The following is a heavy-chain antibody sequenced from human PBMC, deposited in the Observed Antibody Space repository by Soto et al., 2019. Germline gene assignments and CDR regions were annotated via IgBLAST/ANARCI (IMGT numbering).Heavy chain of an antibody. J-gene: IGHJ6*03. D-gene: IGHD6-6*01. Sequence: SETLSLTCAVYGGSFSGYYWSWIRQPPGKGLEWIGEINHSGSTNYNPSLKSRVTISVDTSKNQFSLKLSSVTAADTAVYYCSRADSSSAPPCYSYIDDWGKGTTVTVSS. CDR3: SRADSSSAPPCYSYIDD. CDR1: GGSFSGYY. CDR2: INHSGST. V-gene: IGHV4-34*01.